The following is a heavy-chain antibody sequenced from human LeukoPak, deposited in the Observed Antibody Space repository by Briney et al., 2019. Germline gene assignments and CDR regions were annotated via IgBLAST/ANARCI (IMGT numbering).Heavy chain of an antibody. CDR1: GFTFSSYS. J-gene: IGHJ6*02. Sequence: GGSLRLSCAASGFTFSSYSMNWVRQAPGKGLEWVSAISGSGGSTYYADSVKGRFTISRDNSKNTLYLQMNSLRAEDTAVYYCAKDLVVVVTANPGMDVWGQGTTVTVSS. CDR3: AKDLVVVVTANPGMDV. V-gene: IGHV3-23*01. CDR2: ISGSGGST. D-gene: IGHD2-21*02.